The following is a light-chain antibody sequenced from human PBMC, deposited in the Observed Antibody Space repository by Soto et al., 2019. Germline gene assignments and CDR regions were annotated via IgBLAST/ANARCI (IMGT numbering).Light chain of an antibody. CDR1: QSVSSNY. J-gene: IGKJ5*01. Sequence: EIVLTQSPGTLSLSPGERATLSCRASQSVSSNYLAWYQQKPGQAPRLLIYGASSRATGIPDMFSGSGSGTDFTLTIRRLEPEDFAVYYCQQYGKLPITFGQGTRLEIK. CDR2: GAS. CDR3: QQYGKLPIT. V-gene: IGKV3-20*01.